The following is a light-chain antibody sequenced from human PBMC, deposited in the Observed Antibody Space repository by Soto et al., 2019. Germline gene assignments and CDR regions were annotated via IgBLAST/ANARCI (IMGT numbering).Light chain of an antibody. CDR1: QSVSTTY. J-gene: IGKJ5*01. Sequence: IVLTQSPGTLSLSPWERATLSCRASQSVSTTYLAWYQQKPGQAPRVLIYGASSRATGIPDRFSGSGSGTDFTLTISRLEPEDFAVYYCQQYGSSPFTFGQGTRLEIK. CDR3: QQYGSSPFT. V-gene: IGKV3-20*01. CDR2: GAS.